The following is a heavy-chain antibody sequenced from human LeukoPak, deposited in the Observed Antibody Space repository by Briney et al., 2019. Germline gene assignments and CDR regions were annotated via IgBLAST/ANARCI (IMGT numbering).Heavy chain of an antibody. J-gene: IGHJ6*03. D-gene: IGHD3-9*01. CDR3: TTDQPYDILTGYYFPHYYYMDV. CDR1: GFTFSSYS. CDR2: IKSKTDGGTT. V-gene: IGHV3-15*01. Sequence: GGSLRLSCAASGFTFSSYSMNWVRQAPGKGLEWVGRIKSKTDGGTTDYAAPVKGRFTISRDDSKNTLYLQMNSLKTEDTAVYYCTTDQPYDILTGYYFPHYYYMDVWGKGTTVTVS.